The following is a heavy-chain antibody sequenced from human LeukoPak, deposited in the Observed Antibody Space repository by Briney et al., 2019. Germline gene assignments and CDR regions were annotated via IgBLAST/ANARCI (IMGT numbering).Heavy chain of an antibody. CDR1: GYSFTSYW. D-gene: IGHD2-15*01. V-gene: IGHV5-51*01. CDR3: AGTVGYCSGGSCYSSHDAFDI. J-gene: IGHJ3*02. Sequence: GESLKISCKGSGYSFTSYWIGWVRQMPGKGLEWMGIIYPGDSDTRYNPSFQGQVTISADKSISTAYLQWSSLKASDTAMYYCAGTVGYCSGGSCYSSHDAFDIWGQGTMVTVSS. CDR2: IYPGDSDT.